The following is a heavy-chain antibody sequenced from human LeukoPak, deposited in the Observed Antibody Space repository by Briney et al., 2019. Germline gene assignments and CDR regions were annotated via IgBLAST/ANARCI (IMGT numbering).Heavy chain of an antibody. V-gene: IGHV3-7*03. CDR1: GFTFSNYW. CDR2: IKQDESEK. CDR3: AREAKESSGMDV. Sequence: GGSLRLSCAAPGFTFSNYWMSWVRQAPGKGLEWVANIKQDESEKHYVDSVKGRFTISRDNAKKSLYLQMNSLRAEDTAVYYCAREAKESSGMDVWGKGTTVTVSS. J-gene: IGHJ6*04.